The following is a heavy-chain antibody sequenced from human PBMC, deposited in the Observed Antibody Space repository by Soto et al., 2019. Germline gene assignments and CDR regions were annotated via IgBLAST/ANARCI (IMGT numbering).Heavy chain of an antibody. CDR2: IIPIFGTA. Sequence: SVKVSCKASGGTFSSYAISWARQAPGQGLEWMGGIIPIFGTANYAQKFQGRVTMTTDTSTSTAYMELRSLRSDDTAVHYCARVRGYCSGGSCYVDYWGPGTLVTVSS. D-gene: IGHD2-15*01. CDR1: GGTFSSYA. J-gene: IGHJ4*02. V-gene: IGHV1-69*05. CDR3: ARVRGYCSGGSCYVDY.